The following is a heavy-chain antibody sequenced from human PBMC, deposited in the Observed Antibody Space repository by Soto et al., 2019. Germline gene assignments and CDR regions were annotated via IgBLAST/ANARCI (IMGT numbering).Heavy chain of an antibody. CDR1: GGSISSSS. V-gene: IGHV4-59*01. J-gene: IGHJ4*02. Sequence: KTSETLSLTCTVSGGSISSSSWSWIRQPPGRGLEWIGYIYNNGRTDYNPSLKSRVTISVDTSKNHFSLKLSSVTPADTAVYYCARARFCTSTSCYHHFDFWGQGTLVTVSS. CDR3: ARARFCTSTSCYHHFDF. CDR2: IYNNGRT. D-gene: IGHD2-2*01.